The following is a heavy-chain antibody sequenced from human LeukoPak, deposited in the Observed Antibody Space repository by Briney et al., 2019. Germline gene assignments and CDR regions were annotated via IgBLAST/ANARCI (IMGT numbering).Heavy chain of an antibody. CDR1: GFTFSSYA. CDR3: AKDERNWNYNLASQTYD. CDR2: ISGSGGST. D-gene: IGHD1-7*01. Sequence: GGSLRLSYAASGFTFSSYAMSWVRQAPGKGLEWVSAISGSGGSTYYADSVKGRFTISRDNSKNTLYLQMNSLRAEDTAVYYCAKDERNWNYNLASQTYDWGQGTLVTVSS. J-gene: IGHJ4*02. V-gene: IGHV3-23*01.